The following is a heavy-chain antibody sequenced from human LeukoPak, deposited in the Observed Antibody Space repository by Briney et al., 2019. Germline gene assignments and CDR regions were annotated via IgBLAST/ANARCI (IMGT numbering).Heavy chain of an antibody. CDR2: ISGGGGST. D-gene: IGHD4-11*01. CDR3: AKDMSDYTNFPDV. V-gene: IGHV3-23*01. Sequence: GGSLRLSCAASGFTVSSNYMSWVRQAPGKGLEWVSTISGGGGSTFYADSVKGRFTIFRVNSKNTLYLQMNSLRAEDTAIYYCAKDMSDYTNFPDVWGQGTTVTVSS. J-gene: IGHJ6*02. CDR1: GFTVSSNY.